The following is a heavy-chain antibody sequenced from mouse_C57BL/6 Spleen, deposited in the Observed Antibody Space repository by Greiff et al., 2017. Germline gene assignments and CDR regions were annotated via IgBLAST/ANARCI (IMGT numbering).Heavy chain of an antibody. Sequence: VQLHQSGAELAKPGASAKLPCKASGYTFTSYWMPWVKQRPGQGLEWIGYINHSSGYTKYNQKCKDKATLPADKSSSTANMQLNSLTYEESEVYVCARTGHYYARDYWGQGTSDTVSS. J-gene: IGHJ4*01. CDR3: ARTGHYYARDY. CDR1: GYTFTSYW. V-gene: IGHV1-7*01. CDR2: INHSSGYT.